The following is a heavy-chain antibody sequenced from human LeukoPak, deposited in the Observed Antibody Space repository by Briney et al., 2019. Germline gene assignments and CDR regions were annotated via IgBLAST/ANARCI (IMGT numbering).Heavy chain of an antibody. J-gene: IGHJ5*02. V-gene: IGHV3-23*01. CDR1: GFTFSSYA. Sequence: GGSLRLSCAASGFTFSSYAMSWVRQAPGKGLEWVSAISGSGGSTYYADSVKGRFTISRDNSKNTLYLQMNSLRAEDTAVYYXXXXXXXXXXXHQKNWFDPWGQGTLVTVSS. CDR2: ISGSGGST. CDR3: XXXXXXXXXXHQKNWFDP.